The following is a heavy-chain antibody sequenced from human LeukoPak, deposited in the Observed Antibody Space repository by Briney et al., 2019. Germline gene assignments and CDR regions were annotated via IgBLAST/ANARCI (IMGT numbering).Heavy chain of an antibody. D-gene: IGHD3-16*02. CDR2: INPNSGGT. CDR3: ARVRATYYDYVWGSYRSFPFDY. CDR1: GYAFTGYY. Sequence: GASVKVSCKASGYAFTGYYMHWVRQAPGQGLEWMGWINPNSGGTHYAQKFQGRVTITADVSTSTAYMELSSLRSEDTAVYYCARVRATYYDYVWGSYRSFPFDYWGQGTLVTVSS. V-gene: IGHV1-2*02. J-gene: IGHJ4*02.